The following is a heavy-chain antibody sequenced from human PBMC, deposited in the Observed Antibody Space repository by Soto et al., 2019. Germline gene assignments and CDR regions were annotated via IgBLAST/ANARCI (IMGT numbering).Heavy chain of an antibody. J-gene: IGHJ5*02. Sequence: GESLKISCKGSGYSFTSYWIGWVRQMPGKGLEWMGIIYPGDSDTRYSPSFQGQVTISADKSISTAYLQWSSLKASDTAMYYCARLFLEWSPNNWFDPWGQGTLVTVSS. CDR3: ARLFLEWSPNNWFDP. CDR2: IYPGDSDT. D-gene: IGHD3-3*01. CDR1: GYSFTSYW. V-gene: IGHV5-51*01.